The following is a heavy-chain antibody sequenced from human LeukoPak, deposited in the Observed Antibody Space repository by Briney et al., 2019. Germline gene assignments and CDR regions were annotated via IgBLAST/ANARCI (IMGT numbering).Heavy chain of an antibody. D-gene: IGHD1-26*01. CDR2: ITRGSIYT. J-gene: IGHJ6*03. Sequence: PGGSLRLSCAASGFTFSNAWMSWVRQAPGKGLEWVSSITRGSIYTFYADSVKGRFTISRDNAKNSLSLQMNSLRAEDTAVYYCARDPYNGSYGDDYYYYMDVWGKGTTVTISS. V-gene: IGHV3-21*01. CDR3: ARDPYNGSYGDDYYYYMDV. CDR1: GFTFSNAW.